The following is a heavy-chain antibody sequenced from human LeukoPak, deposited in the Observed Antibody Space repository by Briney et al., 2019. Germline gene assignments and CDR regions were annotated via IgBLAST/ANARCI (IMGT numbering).Heavy chain of an antibody. CDR1: GFTFSSYS. CDR2: ISFSSATI. D-gene: IGHD3-10*01. CDR3: ARDTHYYGSGSPAFDL. V-gene: IGHV3-48*01. J-gene: IGHJ3*01. Sequence: GGSLRLSCEASGFTFSSYSMNWVRQAPGKGLEWVSYISFSSATIHYADSVKGRFTISRDNAKNSLYLRLNSLRAEDTALYYCARDTHYYGSGSPAFDLWGRGTMVTVSS.